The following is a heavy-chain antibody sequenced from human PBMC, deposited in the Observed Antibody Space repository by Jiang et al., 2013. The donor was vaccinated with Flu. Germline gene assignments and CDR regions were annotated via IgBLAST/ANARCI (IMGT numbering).Heavy chain of an antibody. V-gene: IGHV3-30*01. Sequence: QLLESGGGVVQPGRSLRLSCAASGFTFSSYAMHWVRQAPGKGLEWVAVISYDGSNKYYADSVKGRFTISRDNSKNTLYLQMNSLRAEDTAVYYCASKDSSGYYYVRGAFDIWGQGTMVTVSS. CDR2: ISYDGSNK. CDR3: ASKDSSGYYYVRGAFDI. J-gene: IGHJ3*02. D-gene: IGHD3-22*01. CDR1: GFTFSSYA.